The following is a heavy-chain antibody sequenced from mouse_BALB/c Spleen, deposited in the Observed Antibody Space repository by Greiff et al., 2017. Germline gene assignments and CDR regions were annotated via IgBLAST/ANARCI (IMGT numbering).Heavy chain of an antibody. J-gene: IGHJ4*01. V-gene: IGHV5-9-3*01. Sequence: EVKLVESGGGLVKPGGSLKLSCAASGFTFSSYAMSWVRQTPEKRLEWVATISSGGSYTYYPDSVKGRFTISRDNAKNTLYLQMSSLRSEDTAMYYCARPHYDYDGGYAMDYWGQGTSVTVSS. CDR1: GFTFSSYA. CDR3: ARPHYDYDGGYAMDY. D-gene: IGHD2-4*01. CDR2: ISSGGSYT.